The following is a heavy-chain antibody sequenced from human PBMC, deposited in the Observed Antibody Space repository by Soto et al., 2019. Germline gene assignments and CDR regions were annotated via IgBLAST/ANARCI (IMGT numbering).Heavy chain of an antibody. CDR2: IYYSGST. Sequence: QVQLQESGPGLVKPSQTLSLTCTVSGGSISSGGYYWSWIRQHPGKGLEWIGYIYYSGSTYYNPSRRSRVTISVDTSQNQFSLTLISVSAADTAVYYCARAQVRDYYGSSGYSNWFDPWGQGTLVTVSS. CDR1: GGSISSGGYY. D-gene: IGHD3-22*01. V-gene: IGHV4-31*03. J-gene: IGHJ5*02. CDR3: ARAQVRDYYGSSGYSNWFDP.